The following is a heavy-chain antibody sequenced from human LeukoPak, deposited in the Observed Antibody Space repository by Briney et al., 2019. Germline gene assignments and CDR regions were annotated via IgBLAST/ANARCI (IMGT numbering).Heavy chain of an antibody. J-gene: IGHJ5*02. Sequence: GGSLRLSCAASGFTFSSYAMSWVRQAPGKGLEWVSAISGSGGSTYHADSVKGRFTISRDNSKNTLYLQMNSLRAEDTAVYFCAKGFGSSRTNWFDPWGQGTLVTVSS. CDR1: GFTFSSYA. CDR2: ISGSGGST. D-gene: IGHD6-13*01. V-gene: IGHV3-23*01. CDR3: AKGFGSSRTNWFDP.